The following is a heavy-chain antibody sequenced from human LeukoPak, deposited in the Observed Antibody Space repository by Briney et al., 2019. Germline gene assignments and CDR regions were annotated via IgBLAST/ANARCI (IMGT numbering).Heavy chain of an antibody. CDR2: ISSDGSST. Sequence: HPGGSLRFSCEDSEFTFSSYWMHWVRQAPGKGLVWVSRISSDGSSTSYADSVKGRFTISRDNAKKTLYLQMNSVRAEDTAVYYCARDFKEADPWGQGTLVTVSS. CDR1: EFTFSSYW. V-gene: IGHV3-74*01. CDR3: ARDFKEADP. J-gene: IGHJ5*02.